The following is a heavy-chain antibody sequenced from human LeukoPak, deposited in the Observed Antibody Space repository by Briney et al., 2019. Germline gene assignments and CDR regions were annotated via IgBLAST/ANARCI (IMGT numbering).Heavy chain of an antibody. J-gene: IGHJ4*02. CDR1: GGSISSSNW. V-gene: IGHV4-4*02. CDR3: ARDFVNSGYYFDY. CDR2: IYHSGST. D-gene: IGHD3-22*01. Sequence: SGTLSLTCAVSGGSISSSNWWSWVRQPPGKGLEWIGEIYHSGSTNYNPSLKSRVTISVDKSKNQFSLKLSSVTAADTAVYYCARDFVNSGYYFDYWGQGTLVTVSS.